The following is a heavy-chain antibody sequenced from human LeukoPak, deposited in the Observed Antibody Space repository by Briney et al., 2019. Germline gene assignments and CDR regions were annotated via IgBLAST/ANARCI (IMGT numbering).Heavy chain of an antibody. Sequence: GESLKISCKGSGYSFRNYWIGLVRQMPGKRQEYMGIIHPANSNSRYSPSFQGQVTISVDKSIITAYLQWSTLKASDTAMYYCARSPSYYANSGYYYFDRWGQGTLVTVSS. D-gene: IGHD3-22*01. J-gene: IGHJ4*02. CDR1: GYSFRNYW. V-gene: IGHV5-51*01. CDR3: ARSPSYYANSGYYYFDR. CDR2: IHPANSNS.